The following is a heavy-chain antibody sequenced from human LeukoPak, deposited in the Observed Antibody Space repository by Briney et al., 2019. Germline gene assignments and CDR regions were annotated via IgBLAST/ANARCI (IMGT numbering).Heavy chain of an antibody. CDR2: ISGSDGST. V-gene: IGHV3-23*01. D-gene: IGHD6-19*01. Sequence: GGSLRLSCAASGFPFSSYAMSWVRQAPGKGLEWVSAISGSDGSTYYADSVKGRFTISRDNSKNTLYLQVNSLRAADTAVYYCAKGPLAVAGTFFDYWGQGTLVTVSS. J-gene: IGHJ4*02. CDR1: GFPFSSYA. CDR3: AKGPLAVAGTFFDY.